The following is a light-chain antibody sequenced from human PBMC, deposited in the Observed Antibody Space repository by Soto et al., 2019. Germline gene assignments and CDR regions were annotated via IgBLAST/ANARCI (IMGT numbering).Light chain of an antibody. J-gene: IGKJ5*01. CDR1: QSISSY. CDR3: QQSNSTPTIT. CDR2: AAS. Sequence: DIQMTQSPSSLSASVGDRVTITCRASQSISSYLNWYQQKPGKAPKLLIYAASSLQSGVPSRFSGNGSGTDFTLTISSLQPEDFATYYCQQSNSTPTITFGQGTRLEIK. V-gene: IGKV1-39*01.